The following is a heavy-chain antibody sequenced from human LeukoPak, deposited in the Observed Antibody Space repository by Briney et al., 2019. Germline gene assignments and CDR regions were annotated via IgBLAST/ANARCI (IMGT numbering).Heavy chain of an antibody. V-gene: IGHV3-7*01. CDR1: GGSISSSSYY. J-gene: IGHJ4*02. D-gene: IGHD3-22*01. CDR3: ARDRLDSSGYFRPRERRHDY. CDR2: IKQDGSEK. Sequence: ETLSLTCTVSGGSISSSSYYWGWLRQAPGKGLEWVANIKQDGSEKYYVDSVKGRFTISRDNAKNSLYLQMNSLRAEDTAVYYCARDRLDSSGYFRPRERRHDYWGQGTLVTVSS.